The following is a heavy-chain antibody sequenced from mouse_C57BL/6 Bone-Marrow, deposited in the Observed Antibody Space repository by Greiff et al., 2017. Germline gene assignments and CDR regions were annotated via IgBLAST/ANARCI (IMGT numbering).Heavy chain of an antibody. CDR3: ASPSGSWFAY. D-gene: IGHD1-3*01. J-gene: IGHJ3*01. CDR1: GYSITSGYY. V-gene: IGHV3-6*01. CDR2: ISYDGSN. Sequence: EVQLVESGPGLVKPSQSLSLTCSVTGYSITSGYYWNWIRQFPGNKLEWMGYISYDGSNNSNPSLKNRISITRDTSKNQFFLKLNSVTTEDTATYYCASPSGSWFAYWGQGTLVTVSA.